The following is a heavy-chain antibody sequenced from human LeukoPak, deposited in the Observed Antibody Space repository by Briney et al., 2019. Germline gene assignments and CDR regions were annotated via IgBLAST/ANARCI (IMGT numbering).Heavy chain of an antibody. CDR2: INAGNGNT. D-gene: IGHD2-15*01. J-gene: IGHJ5*02. Sequence: ASVKVSCKASGYTFTSYAMHWVRQAPGQRLEWMGWINAGNGNTKYSQKFQGRVTITRDTSASTAYMELSSLRSEDTAVYYCARGYCSGGSCYPRHSYNLFDPWGQGTLVTVSS. CDR3: ARGYCSGGSCYPRHSYNLFDP. V-gene: IGHV1-3*01. CDR1: GYTFTSYA.